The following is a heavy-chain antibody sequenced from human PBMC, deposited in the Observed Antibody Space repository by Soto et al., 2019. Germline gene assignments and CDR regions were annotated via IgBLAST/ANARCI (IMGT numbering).Heavy chain of an antibody. CDR2: ISGSGGST. CDR3: AKDPVEVTTVYYFDY. V-gene: IGHV3-23*01. J-gene: IGHJ4*02. D-gene: IGHD1-20*01. CDR1: GFTFSSYA. Sequence: GSLRLSCAASGFTFSSYAMSWVRQAPGKGLEWVSAISGSGGSTYYADSVKGRFTISRDNSKNTLYLQMNSLRAEDTAVYYCAKDPVEVTTVYYFDYWGQGTLVTVSS.